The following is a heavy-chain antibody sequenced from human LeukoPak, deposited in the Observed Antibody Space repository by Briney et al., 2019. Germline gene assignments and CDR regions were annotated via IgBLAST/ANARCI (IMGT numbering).Heavy chain of an antibody. Sequence: ASVTVSFTASGYTFTAHYLHWVRQAPGQGLEWMGWVNPNSGGTRYAPHFQGRVVMTSDTSISTAYMELERLTSDDTAVYFCAPNSGYSSGWFTGWGQGTLVIVSS. CDR2: VNPNSGGT. CDR1: GYTFTAHY. V-gene: IGHV1-2*02. J-gene: IGHJ4*02. D-gene: IGHD6-19*01. CDR3: APNSGYSSGWFTG.